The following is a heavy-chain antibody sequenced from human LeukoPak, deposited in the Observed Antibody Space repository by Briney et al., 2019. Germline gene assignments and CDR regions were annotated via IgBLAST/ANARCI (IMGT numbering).Heavy chain of an antibody. J-gene: IGHJ4*02. CDR2: IHYTGST. V-gene: IGHV4-59*08. CDR1: GVSISGYY. Sequence: SSETLSLTCTVSGVSISGYYWSWLRQPPGKGLQFIGYIHYTGSTNYNPSLESRVTLSVDTSKNQFSLKLRSVTAADTAVYYCARLSKDTVVLPAAMAHYFDYWGQGTLVTVSS. CDR3: ARLSKDTVVLPAAMAHYFDY. D-gene: IGHD2-2*01.